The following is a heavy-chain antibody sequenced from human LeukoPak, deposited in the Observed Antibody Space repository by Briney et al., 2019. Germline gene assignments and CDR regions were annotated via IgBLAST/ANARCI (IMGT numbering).Heavy chain of an antibody. CDR3: ARSEFSQDYFDY. D-gene: IGHD3-10*01. V-gene: IGHV1-69*13. CDR2: IIPIFGTA. Sequence: EASVKVSCKASGGTFSSYAISWVRQAPGQGLEWMGGIIPIFGTANYAQKFQGRVTITADESTSTAYMELSSLRSEDTAVYYCARSEFSQDYFDYWGQGTLVTVSS. J-gene: IGHJ4*02. CDR1: GGTFSSYA.